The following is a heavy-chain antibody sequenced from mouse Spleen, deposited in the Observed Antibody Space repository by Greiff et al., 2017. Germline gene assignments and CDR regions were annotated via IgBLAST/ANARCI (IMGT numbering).Heavy chain of an antibody. CDR1: GFTFTDYY. V-gene: IGHV7-3*02. D-gene: IGHD2-3*01. CDR3: ARDPDGYYSWFAY. J-gene: IGHJ3*01. CDR2: IRNKANGYTT. Sequence: DVQLQESGGGLVQPGGSLRLSCATSGFTFTDYYMSWVRQPPGKALEWLGFIRNKANGYTTEYSASVKGRFTISRDNSQSILYLQMNTLRAEDSATYYCARDPDGYYSWFAYWGQGTLVTVSA.